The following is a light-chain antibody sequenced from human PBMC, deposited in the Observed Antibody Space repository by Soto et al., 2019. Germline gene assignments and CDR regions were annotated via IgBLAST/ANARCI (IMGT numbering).Light chain of an antibody. Sequence: EIVLTQSPGTLSLSPGERATLSCRASQSVSSSYLAWYQQKPGQAPRLLIYGTSSSAPAIPDRFSGSVSGPAFPLTISRLEPEDFAVYYCQQYGSSSWTFGQGTKVQIK. V-gene: IGKV3-20*01. CDR1: QSVSSSY. CDR3: QQYGSSSWT. CDR2: GTS. J-gene: IGKJ1*01.